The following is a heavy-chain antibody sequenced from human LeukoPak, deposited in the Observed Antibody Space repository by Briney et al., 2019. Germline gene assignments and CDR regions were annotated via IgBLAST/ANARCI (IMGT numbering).Heavy chain of an antibody. CDR2: MNPNSGNT. V-gene: IGHV1-8*01. D-gene: IGHD6-13*01. CDR1: GYTFTSYD. CDR3: ASPVPGIAAAGTEYYCGMDV. Sequence: ASVKVSCKASGYTFTSYDINWVRQAAGQGLEWMGWMNPNSGNTGYAQKFQGRVTMTRNTSISTAYMELSSLRSEDTAVYYCASPVPGIAAAGTEYYCGMDVWGQGTTVTVSS. J-gene: IGHJ6*02.